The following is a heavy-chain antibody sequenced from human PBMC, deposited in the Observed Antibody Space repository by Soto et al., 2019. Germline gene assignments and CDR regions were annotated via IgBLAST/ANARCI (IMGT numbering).Heavy chain of an antibody. Sequence: EVQLLESGGGLVQPGGSLRLSCVGSGFPFSNYAMTWVRQAPGKGLEWVSVISGSGNNTYQADAVKGRFTISRDNSKNALYLQMSSLSAVGSAVYFCATVTVPVLEWVARYYFDYWGQGTIVTVSS. CDR3: ATVTVPVLEWVARYYFDY. CDR1: GFPFSNYA. V-gene: IGHV3-23*01. J-gene: IGHJ4*02. D-gene: IGHD3-3*01. CDR2: ISGSGNNT.